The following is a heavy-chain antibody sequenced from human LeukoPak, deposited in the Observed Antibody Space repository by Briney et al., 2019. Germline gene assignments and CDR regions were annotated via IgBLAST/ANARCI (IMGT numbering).Heavy chain of an antibody. Sequence: PSETLSLTCTVSGGSISSYYWSWIRQPPGKGLEWIGYIYYSGSTNYNPSLKSRVTISVDTSKNQFSLKLSSVTAADTAVYYCARRRSAAGTDRALGYWGQGTLVTVSS. CDR2: IYYSGST. D-gene: IGHD6-13*01. CDR1: GGSISSYY. J-gene: IGHJ4*02. CDR3: ARRRSAAGTDRALGY. V-gene: IGHV4-59*08.